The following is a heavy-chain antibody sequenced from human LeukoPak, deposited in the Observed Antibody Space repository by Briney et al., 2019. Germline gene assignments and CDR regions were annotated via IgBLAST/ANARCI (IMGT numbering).Heavy chain of an antibody. CDR2: IIPILGIA. J-gene: IGHJ6*02. V-gene: IGHV1-69*04. CDR1: GGTFSSYA. CDR3: VREASYYYYGMDV. Sequence: SVKVSCKASGGTFSSYAISWVRQAPGQGLEWMGRIIPILGIANYAQKFQGRVTITADKSTSTAYMELSSLRSEDTAVYYCVREASYYYYGMDVWGQGTTVTVSS.